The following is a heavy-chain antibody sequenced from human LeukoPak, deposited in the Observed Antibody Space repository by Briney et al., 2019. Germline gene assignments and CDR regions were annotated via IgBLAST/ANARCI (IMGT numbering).Heavy chain of an antibody. CDR3: ARESEGVAVAGGGGNWFDP. CDR2: IYYSGST. V-gene: IGHV4-59*01. CDR1: GGSISSYY. D-gene: IGHD6-19*01. J-gene: IGHJ5*02. Sequence: PSETLSLTCTVSGGSISSYYWSWIRQPPGKGLEWIGYIYYSGSTNYNPSLKSRVTISVDTSKNQFSLKLSSVTAADTAVYYCARESEGVAVAGGGGNWFDPWGQGTLVTVSS.